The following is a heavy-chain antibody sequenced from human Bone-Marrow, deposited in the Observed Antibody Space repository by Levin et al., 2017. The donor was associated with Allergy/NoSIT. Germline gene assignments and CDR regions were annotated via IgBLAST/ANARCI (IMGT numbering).Heavy chain of an antibody. CDR2: ISYDGSNK. Sequence: SCAASGFTFSSYAMHWVRQAPGKGLEWVAVISYDGSNKYYADSVKGRFTISRDNSKNTLYLQMNSLRAEDTAVYYCARVGAAGDYWGQGTLVTVSS. J-gene: IGHJ4*02. D-gene: IGHD3-3*01. CDR1: GFTFSSYA. V-gene: IGHV3-30-3*01. CDR3: ARVGAAGDY.